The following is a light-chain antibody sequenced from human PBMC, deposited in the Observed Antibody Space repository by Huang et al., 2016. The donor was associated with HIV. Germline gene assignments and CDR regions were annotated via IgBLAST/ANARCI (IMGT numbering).Light chain of an antibody. CDR3: QQYGSSPYT. J-gene: IGKJ2*01. CDR1: HNVTSNY. CDR2: GAS. Sequence: EIVLTQSPGTLSLSLGERATVSCRASHNVTSNYLAWYQQKPVQAPRLLIYGASSRATCVPDRFSGHGSGTDFTLTITRLAPEDFAVFYCQQYGSSPYTFGQGTHLEI. V-gene: IGKV3-20*01.